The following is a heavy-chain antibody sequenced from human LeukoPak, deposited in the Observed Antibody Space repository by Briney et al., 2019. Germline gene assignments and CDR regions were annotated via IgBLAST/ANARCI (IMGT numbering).Heavy chain of an antibody. Sequence: GGSLRLSCAASGLTFSTFAVTWVRQAPGKRLEWVSTIRSSGALTHYAASVKRRFTISIDNSKNTLYLQMNSLRVEDTATYYCEKDPNGDYIGAFDSWGRGTMVTVSP. CDR1: GLTFSTFA. J-gene: IGHJ3*01. CDR3: EKDPNGDYIGAFDS. D-gene: IGHD4-17*01. V-gene: IGHV3-23*01. CDR2: IRSSGALT.